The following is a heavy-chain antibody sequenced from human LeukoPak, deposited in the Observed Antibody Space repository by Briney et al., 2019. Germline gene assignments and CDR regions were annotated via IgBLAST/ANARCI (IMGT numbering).Heavy chain of an antibody. CDR2: VYSGGST. D-gene: IGHD5-18*01. J-gene: IGHJ4*02. CDR3: ARTDGVDTAMVTPYYFDY. Sequence: GGSLRLSCAASGFTVSSNYMSWVRQAPGKGLEWVSVVYSGGSTYYADSVKGRFTISRDNSKNTLYLQMNSLRAEDTAVYYCARTDGVDTAMVTPYYFDYWGQGTLVTVSS. CDR1: GFTVSSNY. V-gene: IGHV3-53*01.